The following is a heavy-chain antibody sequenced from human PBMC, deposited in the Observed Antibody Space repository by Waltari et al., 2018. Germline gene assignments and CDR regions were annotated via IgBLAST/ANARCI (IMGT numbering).Heavy chain of an antibody. CDR2: MNNDGTSV. D-gene: IGHD3-3*01. J-gene: IGHJ4*02. CDR1: GFTFSNYW. Sequence: ELQLVESGGGLVQPRGPLRLSCAASGFTFSNYWMHWVRQAPGTGLVVVAPMNNDGTSVTYADSVKARFTISRDSAKNTLYLKVESGRADEAAVYCWARNGSDFSFDQWGQGTRVTVS. V-gene: IGHV3-74*02. CDR3: ARNGSDFSFDQ.